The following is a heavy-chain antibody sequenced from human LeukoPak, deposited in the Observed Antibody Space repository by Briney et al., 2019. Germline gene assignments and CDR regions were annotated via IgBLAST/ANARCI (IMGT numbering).Heavy chain of an antibody. V-gene: IGHV3-7*01. D-gene: IGHD2-2*01. Sequence: PGGSLRLSCAASGFTFSRYWMSWVRQAPGKGLEWVANIKQHGSEKYYVDSVKGRFTISRDNAKNSLSLQMNSLRAEDTAVYYCARYVDQTYYYYYMDVWGKGTTVTVSS. CDR2: IKQHGSEK. J-gene: IGHJ6*03. CDR1: GFTFSRYW. CDR3: ARYVDQTYYYYYMDV.